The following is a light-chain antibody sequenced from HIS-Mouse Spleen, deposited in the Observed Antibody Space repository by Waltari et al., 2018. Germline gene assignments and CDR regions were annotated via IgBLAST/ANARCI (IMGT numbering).Light chain of an antibody. CDR3: QQLNSYPLYT. Sequence: DIPLTQSTSFFSASVGDRVTITCRASQGISSYLAWYQQKPGKAPKLLIYAASTLQSGVPSRFSGSGSGTEFTLTISSLQPEDFATYYCQQLNSYPLYTFGQGTKLEIK. CDR1: QGISSY. J-gene: IGKJ2*01. V-gene: IGKV1-9*01. CDR2: AAS.